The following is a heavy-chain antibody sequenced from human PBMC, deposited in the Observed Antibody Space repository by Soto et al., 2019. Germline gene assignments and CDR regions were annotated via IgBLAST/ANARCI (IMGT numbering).Heavy chain of an antibody. CDR1: GGTFSSYA. CDR3: ASSEFIVEMATPWGGFDY. J-gene: IGHJ4*02. D-gene: IGHD3-22*01. Sequence: SVKVSCKASGGTFSSYAISWVRQAPGQGLEWMGGIIPIFGTANYAQKFQGRVTITADESTSTAYMELSSLRSEDTAVYYCASSEFIVEMATPWGGFDYWGQGTLVTVSS. V-gene: IGHV1-69*13. CDR2: IIPIFGTA.